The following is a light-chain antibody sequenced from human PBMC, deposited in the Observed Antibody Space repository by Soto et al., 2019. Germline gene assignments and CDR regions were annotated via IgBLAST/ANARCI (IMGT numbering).Light chain of an antibody. CDR2: GIS. J-gene: IGLJ3*02. CDR1: SSNIGAGYD. Sequence: QSVLTQPPSVSGAPGQRVTISCTGSSSNIGAGYDVHWYQQLPGTAPKLLIYGISNRPSGVPDRFSGSKSGTSASLAITGLQAEDEAGYYCQSYDSSLSGLWVFGGGTKLTVL. CDR3: QSYDSSLSGLWV. V-gene: IGLV1-40*01.